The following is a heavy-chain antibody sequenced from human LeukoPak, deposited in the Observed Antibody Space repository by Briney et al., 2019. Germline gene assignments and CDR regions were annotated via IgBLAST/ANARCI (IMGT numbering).Heavy chain of an antibody. CDR2: IYYSGST. J-gene: IGHJ5*02. CDR1: GGSVSSGSYY. V-gene: IGHV4-61*01. CDR3: ASNLSGSYYNWFDP. D-gene: IGHD1-26*01. Sequence: SETLSLTCTVSGGSVSSGSYYWSWIRQPPGKGLEWIGYIYYSGSTNYNSSLKSRVTISVDTSKNQFSLKLSSVTAADTAVYYCASNLSGSYYNWFDPWGQGTLVTVSS.